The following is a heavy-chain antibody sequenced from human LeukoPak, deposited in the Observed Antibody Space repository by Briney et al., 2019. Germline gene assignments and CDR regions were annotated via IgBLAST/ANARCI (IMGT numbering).Heavy chain of an antibody. D-gene: IGHD3-22*01. CDR3: AREGYYYDSSGSSRHAFDI. J-gene: IGHJ3*02. CDR1: GFTVSSNY. CDR2: IYSGGST. Sequence: PGGSLRLSCAASGFTVSSNYMSWVRQAPGKGLEWVSVIYSGGSTYYADSVKGRFTISRDNSKNTLYLQMNSLRAEDTAVYYCAREGYYYDSSGSSRHAFDIWGQGTMVTVSS. V-gene: IGHV3-53*01.